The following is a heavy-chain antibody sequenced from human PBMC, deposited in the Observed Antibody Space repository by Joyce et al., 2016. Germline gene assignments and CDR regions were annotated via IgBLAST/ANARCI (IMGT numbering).Heavy chain of an antibody. CDR1: GFTFSSYW. Sequence: EVQMVESGGGLDQPGESLRLTCVVSGFTFSSYWMSWVRQAPGKGLEWVATIKRDGSESYYVDSVKGRFTVSRDNDKNSMFLHMNRLRAEDTAVYYCARDPGARGFDYWGQGILVTVSS. V-gene: IGHV3-7*01. J-gene: IGHJ4*02. CDR3: ARDPGARGFDY. D-gene: IGHD4/OR15-4a*01. CDR2: IKRDGSES.